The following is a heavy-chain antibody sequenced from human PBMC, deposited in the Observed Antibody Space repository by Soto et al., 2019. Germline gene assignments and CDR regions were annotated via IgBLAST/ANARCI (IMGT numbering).Heavy chain of an antibody. Sequence: PGESLKISCKGSGYSFTSYWIGWVRQMPGKGLEWMGIIYPGDSDTRYGPSFQGQVTISADKSISTAYLQWSSLKASDTAMYYCARSEVGAALPVDAFDIWGQGTMVTVSS. J-gene: IGHJ3*02. V-gene: IGHV5-51*01. D-gene: IGHD1-26*01. CDR1: GYSFTSYW. CDR3: ARSEVGAALPVDAFDI. CDR2: IYPGDSDT.